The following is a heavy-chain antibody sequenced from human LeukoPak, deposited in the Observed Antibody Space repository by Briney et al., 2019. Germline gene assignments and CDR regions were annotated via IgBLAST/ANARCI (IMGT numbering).Heavy chain of an antibody. CDR2: ISAYNGNT. CDR1: GGTFSSYA. V-gene: IGHV1-18*01. J-gene: IGHJ6*02. D-gene: IGHD2-2*01. Sequence: GASVKVSCKASGGTFSSYAISWVRQAPGQGLEWMGWISAYNGNTNYAQKLQGRVTMTTDTSTSTAYMELRSLRSDDTAVYYCARVVVPAASKTGSKKYYGMDVWGQGTTVTVSS. CDR3: ARVVVPAASKTGSKKYYGMDV.